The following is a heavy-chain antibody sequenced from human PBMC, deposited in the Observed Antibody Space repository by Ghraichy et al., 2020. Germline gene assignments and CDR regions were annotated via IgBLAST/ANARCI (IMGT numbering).Heavy chain of an antibody. CDR1: GFTFSSYA. J-gene: IGHJ2*01. V-gene: IGHV3-23*01. Sequence: GGSLRLSCAASGFTFSSYAMSWVRQAPGKGLEWVSAISGSGGSTYYADSVKGRFTISRDNSKNTLYLQMNSLRAEDTAVYYCAKRGVTMIVVVTDSRVVRYFDLWGHGTLVTVSS. D-gene: IGHD3-22*01. CDR3: AKRGVTMIVVVTDSRVVRYFDL. CDR2: ISGSGGST.